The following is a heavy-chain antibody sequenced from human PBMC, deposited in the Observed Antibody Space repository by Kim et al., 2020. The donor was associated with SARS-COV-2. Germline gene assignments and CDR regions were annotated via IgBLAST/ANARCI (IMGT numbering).Heavy chain of an antibody. Sequence: ASVTVSCKASGYTFTSYDVYWVRQAPGQGLEWMGWVNPKSGFTGYTQNFEGRATMTGDTSISTGYMELSSLRPEDTAAYYCARAKVVAGTAGYWGQGTLVIVSS. J-gene: IGHJ4*02. CDR1: GYTFTSYD. D-gene: IGHD6-19*01. CDR2: VNPKSGFT. CDR3: ARAKVVAGTAGY. V-gene: IGHV1-8*01.